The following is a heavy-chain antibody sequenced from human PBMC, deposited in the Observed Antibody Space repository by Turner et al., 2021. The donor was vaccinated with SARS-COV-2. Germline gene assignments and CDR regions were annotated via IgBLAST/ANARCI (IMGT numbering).Heavy chain of an antibody. D-gene: IGHD6-19*01. CDR3: AKGRVAVSYYFDY. V-gene: IGHV3-9*01. CDR1: GFTFEDYA. Sequence: EVQLVESGGGLAQPGRSLRLACAASGFTFEDYAMHWVRQAPGKGLEWVSGISWNSDSIGYADSVKGRFTISRDNAKNSLYLQMHTLRAEDTALYYCAKGRVAVSYYFDYWGQGTLVTVSS. J-gene: IGHJ4*02. CDR2: ISWNSDSI.